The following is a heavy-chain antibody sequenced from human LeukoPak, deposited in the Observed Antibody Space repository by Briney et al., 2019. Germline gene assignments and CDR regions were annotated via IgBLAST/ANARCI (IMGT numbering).Heavy chain of an antibody. CDR2: IYTSGST. V-gene: IGHV4-39*07. CDR1: GGSISSNSYY. Sequence: SETLSLTCTVSGGSISSNSYYWGWIRQPPGKGLEWIGRIYTSGSTNYNPSLKSRVTMSVDTSKNQFSLKLSSVTAADTAVYYCAREPPRVYIFDYWGQGTLVTVSS. D-gene: IGHD6-13*01. J-gene: IGHJ4*02. CDR3: AREPPRVYIFDY.